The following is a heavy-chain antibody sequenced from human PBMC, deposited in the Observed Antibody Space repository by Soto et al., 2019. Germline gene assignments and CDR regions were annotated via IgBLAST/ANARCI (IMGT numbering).Heavy chain of an antibody. Sequence: SETLSPTCTVSGGSVSSGSYYWSWIRQPPGKGLEWIGYIYYSGSTNYNPSLKSRVTISADTSKNQFSLKLSSVTAADTAVYYCASSYGYGSLDGMDVWGQGTTVTVSS. CDR2: IYYSGST. CDR3: ASSYGYGSLDGMDV. V-gene: IGHV4-61*01. CDR1: GGSVSSGSYY. D-gene: IGHD5-18*01. J-gene: IGHJ6*02.